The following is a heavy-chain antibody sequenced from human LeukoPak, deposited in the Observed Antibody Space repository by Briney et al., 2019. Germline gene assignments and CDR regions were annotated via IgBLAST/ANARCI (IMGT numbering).Heavy chain of an antibody. V-gene: IGHV3-21*01. CDR1: GFTLSSYS. J-gene: IGHJ1*01. Sequence: GGSLSLPCAASGFTLSSYSMNWVRQAPEKGLEWVASISSSSSYVYYADSMKGRFIICRDNARNSLYLKKNSLRADDTAVYYCARGGYSSTLYGRYQHWGQGTLVTDPS. CDR2: ISSSSSYV. D-gene: IGHD6-13*01. CDR3: ARGGYSSTLYGRYQH.